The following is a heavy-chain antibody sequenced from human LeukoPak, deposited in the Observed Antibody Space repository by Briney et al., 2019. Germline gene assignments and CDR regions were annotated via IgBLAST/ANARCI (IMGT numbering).Heavy chain of an antibody. CDR1: GFTFSSYW. D-gene: IGHD3-10*01. CDR2: IKQDGSEK. V-gene: IGHV3-7*03. Sequence: GGSLRLSCAASGFTFSSYWMSWVRQAQGKGLEWVANIKQDGSEKYYVDSVKGRFTISRDNAKNSLYLQMNSLRAEDTAVYYCARKAMVRGVIIWSLDYGGQGTLVTVSS. CDR3: ARKAMVRGVIIWSLDY. J-gene: IGHJ4*02.